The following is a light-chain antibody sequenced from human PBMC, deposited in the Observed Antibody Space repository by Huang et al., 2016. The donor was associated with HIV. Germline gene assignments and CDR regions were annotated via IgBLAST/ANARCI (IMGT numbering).Light chain of an antibody. J-gene: IGKJ1*01. CDR3: LQYYSVPQT. CDR1: QSVLYSLSKKNY. Sequence: EIVMTQSPDSLAVSPGERVTINCKSSQSVLYSLSKKNYLAWFQHKPGRPPKLLIYWATTRESGVPDRFSGSGSGTYFTLTINNLQAEDVAVYFCLQYYSVPQTFGHGTKVEI. V-gene: IGKV4-1*01. CDR2: WAT.